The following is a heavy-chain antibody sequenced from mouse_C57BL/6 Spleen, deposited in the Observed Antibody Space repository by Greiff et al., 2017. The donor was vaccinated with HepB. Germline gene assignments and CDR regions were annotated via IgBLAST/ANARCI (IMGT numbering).Heavy chain of an antibody. J-gene: IGHJ2*01. CDR1: GYAFSSSW. CDR3: ARDSGFDY. V-gene: IGHV1-82*01. CDR2: IYPGDGDT. Sequence: VQLQESGPELVKPGASVKISCKASGYAFSSSWMNWVKQRPGKGLEWIGRIYPGDGDTNYNGKFKGKATLTADKSSSTAYMQLSSLTSEDSAVYFCARDSGFDYWGQGTTLTVSS.